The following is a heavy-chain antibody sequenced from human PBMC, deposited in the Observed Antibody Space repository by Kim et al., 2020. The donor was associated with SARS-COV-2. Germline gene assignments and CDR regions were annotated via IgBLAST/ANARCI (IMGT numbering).Heavy chain of an antibody. CDR3: AKEGVPAALYFDY. D-gene: IGHD2-2*01. V-gene: IGHV3-23*01. Sequence: ADSVKGRFTISRDNSKNTLYLQMNSLRAEDTAVYYCAKEGVPAALYFDYWGQGTLVTVSS. J-gene: IGHJ4*02.